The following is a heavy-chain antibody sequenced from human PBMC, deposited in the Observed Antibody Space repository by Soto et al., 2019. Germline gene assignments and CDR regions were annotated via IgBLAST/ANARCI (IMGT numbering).Heavy chain of an antibody. CDR2: MNPNSGNT. J-gene: IGHJ5*02. D-gene: IGHD6-6*01. CDR3: ARECEFYSSSGSLCWFDP. Sequence: VASVKVSCKASGYTFTSYDINWVRQATGQGLEWMGWMNPNSGNTGYAQKFQGRVTMTRNTSISTAYMELSSLRSEDTAVYYCARECEFYSSSGSLCWFDPWGQGTLVTVSS. V-gene: IGHV1-8*01. CDR1: GYTFTSYD.